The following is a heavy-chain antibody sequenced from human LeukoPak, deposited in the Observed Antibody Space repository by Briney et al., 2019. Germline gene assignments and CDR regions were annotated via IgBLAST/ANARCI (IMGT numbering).Heavy chain of an antibody. D-gene: IGHD3-10*01. CDR1: GFTVSSNY. Sequence: GSLRLSCAASGFTVSSNYMSWIRQPPGKGLEWVGRMYHSGSTSYNPRLKSRVTISEDTSKSQFSLRLTSVTAADTAVYYCAREAYYGSGSYYKLDSVALYFDYWGQGTLVTVSS. CDR3: AREAYYGSGSYYKLDSVALYFDY. CDR2: MYHSGST. J-gene: IGHJ4*02. V-gene: IGHV4-38-2*02.